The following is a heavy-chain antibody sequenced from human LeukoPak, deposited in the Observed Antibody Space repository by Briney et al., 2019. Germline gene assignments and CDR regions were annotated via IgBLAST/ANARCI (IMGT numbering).Heavy chain of an antibody. CDR1: GGSFSGYY. V-gene: IGHV4-34*01. D-gene: IGHD3-10*01. CDR2: INHSGST. J-gene: IGHJ5*02. CDR3: ARGGGSGSYGWFDP. Sequence: SETLSLTCAVYGGSFSGYYWSWIRQPPGKELEWIGEINHSGSTNYNPSLKSRVTISVDTSKNQFSLKLSSVTAADTAVYYCARGGGSGSYGWFDPWGQGTLVTVSS.